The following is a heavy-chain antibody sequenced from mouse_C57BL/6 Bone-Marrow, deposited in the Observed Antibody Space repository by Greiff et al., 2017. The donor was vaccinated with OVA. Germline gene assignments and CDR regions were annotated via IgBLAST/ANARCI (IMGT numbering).Heavy chain of an antibody. D-gene: IGHD1-1*01. Sequence: VQLQQPGAELVKPGASVKLSCKASGYTFTSYWMHWVKQRPGQGLEWIGMIHPNSGSTNYNEKFKSKATLTVDKSSSTAYRQLSSLTSEDSAVYYCARALITTVVATDYAMDYWGQGTSVTVSS. CDR2: IHPNSGST. J-gene: IGHJ4*01. CDR1: GYTFTSYW. V-gene: IGHV1-64*01. CDR3: ARALITTVVATDYAMDY.